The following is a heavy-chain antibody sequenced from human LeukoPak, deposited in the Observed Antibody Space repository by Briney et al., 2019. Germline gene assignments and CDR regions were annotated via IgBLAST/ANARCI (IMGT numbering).Heavy chain of an antibody. Sequence: GGSLRLSCSASGFTFSTYDFHWVRQAPGKGLEYVSAISRSGGSTNYADSVKGKFTIDRENSKNILFLQMNSLRLEYTAIYHCLKVAHCSGGSCYLWAASDHWGQGALVTVSS. D-gene: IGHD2-15*01. J-gene: IGHJ4*02. CDR2: ISRSGGST. CDR3: LKVAHCSGGSCYLWAASDH. V-gene: IGHV3-64D*08. CDR1: GFTFSTYD.